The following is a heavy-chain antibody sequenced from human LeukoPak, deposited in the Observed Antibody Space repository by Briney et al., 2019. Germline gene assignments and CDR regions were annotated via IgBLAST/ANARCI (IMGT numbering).Heavy chain of an antibody. CDR1: GASVSGSPYY. D-gene: IGHD1-26*01. CDR2: IYSSGST. CDR3: AKSGGYGLIDY. Sequence: SETLSLTCTVSGASVSGSPYYWGWIRQPPGKGLEWIGSIYSSGSTYYNASLQSRVTIPIETSKNQISLRLNSVTAADTAIYYCAKSGGYGLIDYWGQGTLVTVSS. V-gene: IGHV4-39*01. J-gene: IGHJ4*02.